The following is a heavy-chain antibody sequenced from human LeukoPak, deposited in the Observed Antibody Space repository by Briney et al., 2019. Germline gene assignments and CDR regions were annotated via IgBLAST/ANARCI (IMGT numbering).Heavy chain of an antibody. CDR3: ARNGDLYYYYYMDV. V-gene: IGHV4-39*07. D-gene: IGHD4-17*01. CDR1: SGSISTSNYY. J-gene: IGHJ6*03. Sequence: SETLSLTCTVSSGSISTSNYYWGWVRQPPGKALEWIGNIFYSGSTYYSPSLKSRVTISLDTSRNQFSLKLSSVTAADTAVYYCARNGDLYYYYYMDVWGKGTTVTVSS. CDR2: IFYSGST.